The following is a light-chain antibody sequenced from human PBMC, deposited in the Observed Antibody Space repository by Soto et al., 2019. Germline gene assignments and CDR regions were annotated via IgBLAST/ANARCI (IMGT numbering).Light chain of an antibody. CDR2: LGS. CDR3: MQALQTPYT. CDR1: QSLLHSNGYNY. J-gene: IGKJ2*01. V-gene: IGKV2-28*01. Sequence: DIVMTQSPLSLPVTPGEPASISCRSSQSLLHSNGYNYLDWYLQKPGQSPQLLIYLGSNRASGVPESFSGRGSGTDFTLKISRVEAEDVGVYYCMQALQTPYTFGQGTKLEIK.